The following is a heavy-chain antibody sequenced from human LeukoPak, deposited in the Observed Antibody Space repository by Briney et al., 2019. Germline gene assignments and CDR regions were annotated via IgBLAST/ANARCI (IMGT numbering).Heavy chain of an antibody. CDR2: INPSCGST. J-gene: IGHJ4*02. Sequence: ASVKVSCKASGYTFTSYFMHWVRQAPGQGLDWMGIINPSCGSTSYAQKFQGRVTITRDTSTSTLYMELSSLRYEATAVYYCARDSADYGDYDYWGQGTLVTVSS. CDR3: ARDSADYGDYDY. V-gene: IGHV1-46*01. CDR1: GYTFTSYF. D-gene: IGHD4-17*01.